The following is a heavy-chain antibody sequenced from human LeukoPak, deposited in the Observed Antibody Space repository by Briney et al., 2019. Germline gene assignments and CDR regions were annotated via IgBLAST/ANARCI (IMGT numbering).Heavy chain of an antibody. CDR3: SRYRGDSDAFDM. V-gene: IGHV3-73*01. Sequence: QTGGSLKLSCAASGFTLSESAIHWVRQASGKGLEWVGRIRSKANNYATAYAASVKGRFTISRDDSKKTTYLQMNSLKTGDSAVYYCSRYRGDSDAFDMWGQGTMVTVSS. D-gene: IGHD3-16*01. CDR2: IRSKANNYAT. CDR1: GFTLSESA. J-gene: IGHJ3*02.